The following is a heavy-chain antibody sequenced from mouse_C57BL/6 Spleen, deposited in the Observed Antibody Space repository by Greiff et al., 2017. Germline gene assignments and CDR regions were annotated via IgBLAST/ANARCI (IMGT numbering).Heavy chain of an antibody. CDR2: INPNYVTT. Sequence: VQLQQSGPELVKPGASVKISCKASGYSFPDSNMNWVKQSNGKSLEWIGVINPNYVTTRYNQKFKGKATLTAAHSSRTAYMQLNRLTSEDSAVYDCAKMNWGDFDYWGQGTTLTVSS. CDR1: GYSFPDSN. D-gene: IGHD4-1*01. CDR3: AKMNWGDFDY. V-gene: IGHV1-39*01. J-gene: IGHJ2*01.